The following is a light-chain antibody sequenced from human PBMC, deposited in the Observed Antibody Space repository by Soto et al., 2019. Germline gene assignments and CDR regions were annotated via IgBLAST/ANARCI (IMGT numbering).Light chain of an antibody. CDR2: GAS. CDR3: QQDNNWPPFT. J-gene: IGKJ3*01. CDR1: QSVSSS. V-gene: IGKV3-15*01. Sequence: EIVMTQSPATLSVSPGERVTLSCRASQSVSSSLAWYQQKPGQAPRLLIYGASTKATGIPARFSGSWSGTEFTLTISSLQSEDFAVYYCQQDNNWPPFTFGTGTKVDIK.